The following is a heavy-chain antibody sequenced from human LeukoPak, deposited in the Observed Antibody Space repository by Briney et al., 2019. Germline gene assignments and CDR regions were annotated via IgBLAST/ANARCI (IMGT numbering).Heavy chain of an antibody. Sequence: GGSLRLSCAASGFTFSSYGMHWVRQAPGKGLEWVAVISYGGSNTYYADSVKGRFTISRDNSKNMLYLQMNSLRAEDTAVYYCAKPYYYGSRSYMDYWGQGTLVTVSS. V-gene: IGHV3-30*18. CDR1: GFTFSSYG. J-gene: IGHJ4*02. CDR2: ISYGGSNT. D-gene: IGHD3-10*01. CDR3: AKPYYYGSRSYMDY.